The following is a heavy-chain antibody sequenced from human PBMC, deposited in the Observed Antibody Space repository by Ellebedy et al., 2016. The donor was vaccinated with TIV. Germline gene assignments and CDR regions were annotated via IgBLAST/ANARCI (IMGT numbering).Heavy chain of an antibody. J-gene: IGHJ3*02. CDR3: ARRRVVGAAPNGFDI. D-gene: IGHD2-15*01. CDR2: IYYSGTT. V-gene: IGHV4-59*08. CDR1: GGSVSTYY. Sequence: SETLSLTCTVSGGSVSTYYWSWIRQPPGKGLEWIGYIYYSGTTKYNPSLKSRVTFSVDTSRNQFSLRMTSVTAADTAIYFCARRRVVGAAPNGFDIWGQGTMVTVSS.